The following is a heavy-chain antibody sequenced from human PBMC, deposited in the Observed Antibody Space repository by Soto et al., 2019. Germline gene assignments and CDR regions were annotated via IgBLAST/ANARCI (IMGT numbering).Heavy chain of an antibody. D-gene: IGHD5-12*01. Sequence: PGGSLRLSCAASGFTFSDYYMSWIRQAPGKGLEWVSYISSSGSTIYYADSVKGRFTISRDNAKNSLYLQMNSLRAEDTAVYYCARALYSGYELNWFGPWGQGTLVTVSS. CDR3: ARALYSGYELNWFGP. CDR1: GFTFSDYY. CDR2: ISSSGSTI. V-gene: IGHV3-11*01. J-gene: IGHJ5*02.